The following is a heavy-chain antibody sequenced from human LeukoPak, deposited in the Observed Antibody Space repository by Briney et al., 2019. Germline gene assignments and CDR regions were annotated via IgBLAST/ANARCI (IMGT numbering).Heavy chain of an antibody. D-gene: IGHD3-9*01. V-gene: IGHV7-4-1*02. J-gene: IGHJ6*02. CDR3: ARRVLGYYDILTGYYYYYGMDV. Sequence: ASVKVSCKASGYTFTSYAMNWVRQAPGQGLEWMGWINTNTGNPTYAQGFTGRFLFSLDTSVSTAYLQISSLKAEDTAVYYCARRVLGYYDILTGYYYYYGMDVWGQGTTVTVSS. CDR2: INTNTGNP. CDR1: GYTFTSYA.